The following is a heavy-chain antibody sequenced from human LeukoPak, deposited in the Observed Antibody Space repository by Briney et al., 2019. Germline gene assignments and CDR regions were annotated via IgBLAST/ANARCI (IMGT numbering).Heavy chain of an antibody. CDR3: ARPGGMVRGVIGLGRYYFDY. CDR1: GGSISSYY. Sequence: SETLSLTCTVSGGSISSYYWSWIRQPPGKGLEWIGEINHSGSTNYNPSLKSRVTISVDTSKNQFSLKLSSVTAADTAVYYCARPGGMVRGVIGLGRYYFDYWGQGTLVTVSS. V-gene: IGHV4-34*01. D-gene: IGHD3-10*01. J-gene: IGHJ4*02. CDR2: INHSGST.